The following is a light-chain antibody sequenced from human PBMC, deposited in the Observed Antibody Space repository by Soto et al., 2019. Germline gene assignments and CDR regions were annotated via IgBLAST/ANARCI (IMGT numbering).Light chain of an antibody. J-gene: IGLJ1*01. Sequence: QSVLPQPASVSGSPGQSITISCPGTSSDVGGYDYVSWYQQHPGKAPKLMIYDVTNRPSGVSNRFSGSKSGNTASLTISGLQAEDEASYYCSSYTSSTSYVFGTGTKVTVL. CDR3: SSYTSSTSYV. CDR1: SSDVGGYDY. CDR2: DVT. V-gene: IGLV2-14*01.